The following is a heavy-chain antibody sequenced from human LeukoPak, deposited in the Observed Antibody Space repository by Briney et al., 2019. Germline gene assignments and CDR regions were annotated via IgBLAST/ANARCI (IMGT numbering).Heavy chain of an antibody. D-gene: IGHD3-10*01. V-gene: IGHV3-23*01. CDR3: GKEIAVGVISY. CDR1: GFTFSSYA. Sequence: GGSLRLSCAASGFTFSSYAMSWVRQAPGKGLEWVSAISGSGGSTYYADSVKGRFTISRDNFQNTLYLQMNSLRAEDTAVYYCGKEIAVGVISYWGQGTLVTVSS. CDR2: ISGSGGST. J-gene: IGHJ4*02.